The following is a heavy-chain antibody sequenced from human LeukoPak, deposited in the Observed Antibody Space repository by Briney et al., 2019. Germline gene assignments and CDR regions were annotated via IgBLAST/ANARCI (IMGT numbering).Heavy chain of an antibody. Sequence: ASVKVSCKASGYTFTSYGISWVRQAPGQGLEWMGWISAYNGNTNYAQKLQGRVTMTTDTSTSTAYMELRSLRSDDTAVYYCARDWGGQYSSSWYDYWGQGTLVTVSS. CDR2: ISAYNGNT. J-gene: IGHJ4*02. V-gene: IGHV1-18*01. CDR3: ARDWGGQYSSSWYDY. D-gene: IGHD6-13*01. CDR1: GYTFTSYG.